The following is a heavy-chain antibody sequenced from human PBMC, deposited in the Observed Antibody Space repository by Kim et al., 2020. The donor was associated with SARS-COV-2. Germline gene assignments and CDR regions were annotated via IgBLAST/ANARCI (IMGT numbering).Heavy chain of an antibody. CDR1: GFTFSSYG. D-gene: IGHD6-19*01. CDR3: SRDPEIAVSGTFDY. Sequence: GGSLRLSCAASGFTFSSYGMHWVRQAPGKGLEWVAVISYDGSNKYYEDSLKGRFTISRDNSKNTLYLQMNSLRAEDTAVEYCSRDPEIAVSGTFDYWGQG. V-gene: IGHV3-33*05. J-gene: IGHJ4*02. CDR2: ISYDGSNK.